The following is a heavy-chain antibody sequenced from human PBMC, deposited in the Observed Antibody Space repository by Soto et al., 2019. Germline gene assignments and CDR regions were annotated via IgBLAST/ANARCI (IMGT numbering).Heavy chain of an antibody. J-gene: IGHJ6*02. CDR2: INSDGSST. Sequence: GWSLRLSCAASGFTFSSYWMHWVRQAPGKGLVWVSRINSDGSSTSYADSVKGRFTISRDNAKNTLYLQMNSLRAEDTAVYYCARAPGYYYYCMDVWGQGTTVTVSS. CDR3: ARAPGYYYYCMDV. V-gene: IGHV3-74*01. CDR1: GFTFSSYW.